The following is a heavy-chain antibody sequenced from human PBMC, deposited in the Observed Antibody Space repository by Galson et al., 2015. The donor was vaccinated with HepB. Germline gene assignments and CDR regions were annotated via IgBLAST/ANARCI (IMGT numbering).Heavy chain of an antibody. CDR3: ARDHQRAGRMTTVEYYGMDV. D-gene: IGHD4-23*01. CDR2: ISYDGSNK. Sequence: SLRLSCAASGFTFSSYAMHWVRQAPGKGLEWVAVISYDGSNKYYADSVEGRFTISRDNSKNTLYLQMNSLRAEDTAVYYCARDHQRAGRMTTVEYYGMDVWGQGTTVTVSS. CDR1: GFTFSSYA. V-gene: IGHV3-30-3*01. J-gene: IGHJ6*02.